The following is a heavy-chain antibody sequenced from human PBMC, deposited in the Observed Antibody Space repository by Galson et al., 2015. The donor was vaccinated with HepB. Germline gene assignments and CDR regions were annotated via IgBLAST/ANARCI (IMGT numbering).Heavy chain of an antibody. J-gene: IGHJ5*02. Sequence: SLRLSCATSGFTFSNAWMSWVRQAPGKGLEWVGRIESRTDGETTDYAAPVKGRFTISRDESRDTLYLQMNNLKTEDTGLYFCTTAPLHPFSWGQGILVTVSS. D-gene: IGHD2/OR15-2a*01. CDR1: GFTFSNAW. V-gene: IGHV3-15*04. CDR2: IESRTDGETT. CDR3: TTAPLHPFS.